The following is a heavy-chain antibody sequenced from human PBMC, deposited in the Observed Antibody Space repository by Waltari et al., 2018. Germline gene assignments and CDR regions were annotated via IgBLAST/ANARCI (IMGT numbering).Heavy chain of an antibody. Sequence: QVQLVQSGAEVKKPGSSVKVSCKASGGTFSSYAISWVRQAPGQGLEWMGGIIPIFGTANYAQKFQGRVTITADESTITAYMELSSLRSEDTAVYYWAVSPAGGQPDFDYWGQGTLVTVSS. CDR2: IIPIFGTA. CDR1: GGTFSSYA. CDR3: AVSPAGGQPDFDY. J-gene: IGHJ4*02. D-gene: IGHD1-1*01. V-gene: IGHV1-69*01.